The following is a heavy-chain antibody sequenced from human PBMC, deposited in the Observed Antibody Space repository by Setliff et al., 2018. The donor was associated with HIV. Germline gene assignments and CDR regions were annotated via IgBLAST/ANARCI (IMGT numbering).Heavy chain of an antibody. V-gene: IGHV3-23*01. J-gene: IGHJ4*02. Sequence: GGSLRLSCVASEFTFSSYAMSWVRQAPGKGLEWVSAISGSGGSTYYADSVKGRFTISRDNSKNTLYLQMNSLRAEDTAVYYCAKKRMIVVGADYWGQGTLVTVSS. D-gene: IGHD3-22*01. CDR3: AKKRMIVVGADY. CDR1: EFTFSSYA. CDR2: ISGSGGST.